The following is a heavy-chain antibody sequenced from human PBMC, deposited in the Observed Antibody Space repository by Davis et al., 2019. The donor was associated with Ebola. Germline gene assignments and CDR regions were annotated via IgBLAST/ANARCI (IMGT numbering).Heavy chain of an antibody. Sequence: GGSLSLSCVASGFTFSSYDIHCVRQAPGKGLEWVAVIWNDGSHQYYGDSVKGRFTVSRDNSKNTLFLQMNSLRVDDTAVYYCARRLTITYTMDVWGQGATVTVSS. J-gene: IGHJ6*02. CDR2: IWNDGSHQ. CDR1: GFTFSSYD. D-gene: IGHD4/OR15-4a*01. CDR3: ARRLTITYTMDV. V-gene: IGHV3-33*01.